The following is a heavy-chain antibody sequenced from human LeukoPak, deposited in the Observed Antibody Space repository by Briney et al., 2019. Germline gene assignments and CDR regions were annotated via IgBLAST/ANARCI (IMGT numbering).Heavy chain of an antibody. CDR2: IKSKTDGGTT. Sequence: GGSLRLSCAASGFTFSNAWMSWVRQAPGKGLEWVGRIKSKTDGGTTDYAAPVKGRFTISRDNSKNTLYLQMNSLRAEDTAVYYCARDMVRGVTYYYYYMDVWGKGTTVTVSS. CDR3: ARDMVRGVTYYYYYMDV. J-gene: IGHJ6*03. CDR1: GFTFSNAW. D-gene: IGHD3-10*01. V-gene: IGHV3-15*01.